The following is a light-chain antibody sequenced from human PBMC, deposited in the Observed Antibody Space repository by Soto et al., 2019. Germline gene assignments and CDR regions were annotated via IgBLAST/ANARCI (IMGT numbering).Light chain of an antibody. J-gene: IGLJ3*02. CDR3: SSYTSSSTLV. Sequence: QSALTQPASVSGSPGQSITISCTGTSGDVGAYNYVSWYQQRPGKAPKLMIYEVNNRPSGVSNRFSGSKSGNTASLTISGLQAEDEADYYCSSYTSSSTLVFGGGTKVTVL. CDR2: EVN. CDR1: SGDVGAYNY. V-gene: IGLV2-14*01.